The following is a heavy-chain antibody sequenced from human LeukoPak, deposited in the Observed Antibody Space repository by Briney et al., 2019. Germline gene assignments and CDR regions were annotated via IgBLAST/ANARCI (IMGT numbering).Heavy chain of an antibody. CDR1: SGSISSGTYY. CDR3: ARYNTAGYYFDY. D-gene: IGHD1-1*01. Sequence: SQTLSLTCSVYSGSISSGTYYWSWIRQPAGKGLEWIGRIYTSGSTNYNPSLESRVTISVDTSKNQFSLNLSSVTTADTAVYYCARYNTAGYYFDYWGQGTLVTVSS. J-gene: IGHJ4*02. V-gene: IGHV4-61*02. CDR2: IYTSGST.